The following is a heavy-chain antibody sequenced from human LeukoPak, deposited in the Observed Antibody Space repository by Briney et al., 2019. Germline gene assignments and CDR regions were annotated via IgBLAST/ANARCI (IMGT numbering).Heavy chain of an antibody. CDR2: IGIRGDT. CDR1: GFTFIDYD. V-gene: IGHV3-13*01. J-gene: IGHJ4*02. D-gene: IGHD6-19*01. Sequence: GGSLRLSCAAAGFTFIDYDRHWVRQVMGKGLEGVSAIGIRGDTHYSGSVKGRFTISRENAESSLYLQMNSLRAEDTAVYYCARGGIQVSGIDEFDYWGQGTLVTVSS. CDR3: ARGGIQVSGIDEFDY.